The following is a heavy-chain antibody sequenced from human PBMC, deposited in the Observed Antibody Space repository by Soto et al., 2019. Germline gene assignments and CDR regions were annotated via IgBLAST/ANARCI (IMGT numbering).Heavy chain of an antibody. CDR1: GFTFSSYW. Sequence: EVQLVESGGGLVQPGGSLRLSCAASGFTFSSYWMSWVRQAPGKGLEWVANIKQDGSEKYYVDSVKGRFTISRDNAKNSLYLQMNSLRAEDTAVYYCASSQVEDCSSTSCPYYYYYYYMDVWGKGTTVTVSS. J-gene: IGHJ6*03. CDR3: ASSQVEDCSSTSCPYYYYYYYMDV. CDR2: IKQDGSEK. D-gene: IGHD2-2*01. V-gene: IGHV3-7*01.